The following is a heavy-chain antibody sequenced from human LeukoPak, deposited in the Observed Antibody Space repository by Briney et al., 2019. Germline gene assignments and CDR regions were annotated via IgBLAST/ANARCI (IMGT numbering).Heavy chain of an antibody. V-gene: IGHV1-8*01. CDR1: GYTFTGYD. Sequence: GASVKVSCKASGYTFTGYDINWVRQATGQGLEWMGWMNPNSGNTGYAQKFQGRVTMTRNTSISTAYMELSSLRSEDTAVYYCARNWGLAQGYFDYWGQGTLVTVSS. D-gene: IGHD7-27*01. CDR3: ARNWGLAQGYFDY. J-gene: IGHJ4*02. CDR2: MNPNSGNT.